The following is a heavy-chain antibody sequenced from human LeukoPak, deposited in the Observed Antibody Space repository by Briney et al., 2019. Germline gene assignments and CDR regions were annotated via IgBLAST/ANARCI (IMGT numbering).Heavy chain of an antibody. CDR1: GGSVSSNSYY. CDR2: IYYSGST. Sequence: SKTLSLTCSVSGGSVSSNSYYWGWLRQPPGKGLEWIGSIYYSGSTYYNPSLKSRVTISVDTSKNQFSLKLSSVTAADTAVYYCARQDVAVAGTRDYWGQGTLVTVSS. V-gene: IGHV4-39*01. CDR3: ARQDVAVAGTRDY. D-gene: IGHD6-19*01. J-gene: IGHJ4*02.